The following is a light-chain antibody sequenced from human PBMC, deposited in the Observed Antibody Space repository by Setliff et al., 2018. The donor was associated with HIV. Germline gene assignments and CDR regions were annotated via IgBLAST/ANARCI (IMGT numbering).Light chain of an antibody. J-gene: IGLJ1*01. Sequence: QSALTQPPSASGSPGQSVTISCTGTSSDVGGYNYVSWYQQHPGKAPKLIIYEVSNRPSGVPDRFSGSKSGNTASLTISGLQAEDEALYFCSSYTSIITFVFGTGTKV. V-gene: IGLV2-18*02. CDR1: SSDVGGYNY. CDR3: SSYTSIITFV. CDR2: EVS.